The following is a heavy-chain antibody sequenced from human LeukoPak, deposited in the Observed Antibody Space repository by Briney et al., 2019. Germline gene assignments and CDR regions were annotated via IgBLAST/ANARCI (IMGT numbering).Heavy chain of an antibody. CDR2: IYYSGST. V-gene: IGHV4-39*01. J-gene: IGHJ4*02. CDR3: ASIRYDSSGYYYVSSY. Sequence: PSETLSLTCTVSGGSISSYYWGWIRQPPGKGLEWIGSIYYSGSTYYNPSLKSRVTISVDTSKNQFSLKLSSVTAADTAVYYCASIRYDSSGYYYVSSYWGQGTLVTVSS. D-gene: IGHD3-22*01. CDR1: GGSISSYY.